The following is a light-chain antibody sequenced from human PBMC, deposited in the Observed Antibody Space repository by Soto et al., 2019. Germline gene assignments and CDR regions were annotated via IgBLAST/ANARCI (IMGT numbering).Light chain of an antibody. CDR1: SSDVGAYDL. Sequence: QSALTQPPSASGSPGQSVTISCTGTSSDVGAYDLVSWYQHHPGKAPKLMIYEVTKRPSGVPDRFSGSKSGNTASLTVSGLQAEDEADYYCTSHAGNYNFPYVFGTGTKLTVL. CDR2: EVT. CDR3: TSHAGNYNFPYV. V-gene: IGLV2-8*01. J-gene: IGLJ1*01.